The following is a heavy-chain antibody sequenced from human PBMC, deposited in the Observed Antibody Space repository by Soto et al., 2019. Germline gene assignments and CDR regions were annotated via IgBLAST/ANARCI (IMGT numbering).Heavy chain of an antibody. CDR2: IYSGGST. J-gene: IGHJ6*02. CDR3: ARDPPATRHGMDV. Sequence: WGSLRLSCAASGFTVSSNYMSWFRQAPGKGLEWVSVIYSGGSTYYADSVRGRFTISRDNSKNTLYLQMKSLRAEDTAVYYCARDPPATRHGMDVWGQGTTVTVSS. CDR1: GFTVSSNY. V-gene: IGHV3-53*01.